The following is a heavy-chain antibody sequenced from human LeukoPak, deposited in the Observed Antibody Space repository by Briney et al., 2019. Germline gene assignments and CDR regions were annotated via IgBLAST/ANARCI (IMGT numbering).Heavy chain of an antibody. Sequence: PGGSLRLSCAASGFTFSSDWMHWVRQAPGKGLVWVSRINHNGNSIHYADSVKGRFTISRDNAKNTLQLQMNSLRAEDTAVYYCARVPGYSGYFYGMDIWGQGTTVTVSS. CDR1: GFTFSSDW. CDR2: INHNGNSI. V-gene: IGHV3-74*01. D-gene: IGHD5-12*01. CDR3: ARVPGYSGYFYGMDI. J-gene: IGHJ6*02.